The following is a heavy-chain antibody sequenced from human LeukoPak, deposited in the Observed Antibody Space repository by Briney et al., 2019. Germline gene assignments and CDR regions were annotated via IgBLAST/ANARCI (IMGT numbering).Heavy chain of an antibody. CDR1: GGSISRSSYY. CDR3: ARMDYYGSGMGDY. J-gene: IGHJ4*02. Sequence: SETLSLTCTVSGGSISRSSYYWGWIRQPPGKGLEWIGSIYYSGSTYYNPSLKSRVTISVDTSKNQFSLKLSSVTAADTAVYYCARMDYYGSGMGDYWGQGTLVTVSS. CDR2: IYYSGST. V-gene: IGHV4-39*07. D-gene: IGHD3-10*01.